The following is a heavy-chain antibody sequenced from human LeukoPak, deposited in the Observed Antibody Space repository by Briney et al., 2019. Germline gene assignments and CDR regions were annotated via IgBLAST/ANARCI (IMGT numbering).Heavy chain of an antibody. Sequence: SETLSLTCTVSGYSISSGYYWGWIRQPPGRGLEWIGSIYHSGSTYYNPSLKSRVTISVDTSKNQFSLKLSSVTAADTAVYYCATRIVGAALEYFDYWGQGTLVTVSS. J-gene: IGHJ4*02. CDR2: IYHSGST. CDR3: ATRIVGAALEYFDY. V-gene: IGHV4-38-2*02. D-gene: IGHD1-26*01. CDR1: GYSISSGYY.